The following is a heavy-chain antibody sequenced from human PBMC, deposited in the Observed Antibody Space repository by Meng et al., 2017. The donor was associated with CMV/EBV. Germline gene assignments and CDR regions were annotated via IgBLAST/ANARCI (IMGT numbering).Heavy chain of an antibody. D-gene: IGHD3-22*01. CDR2: IYYSGST. Sequence: ESLKISCTVSGGSISSSSYYWGWIRQPPGKGLEWIGSIYYSGSTYYNPSLKSRVTISVDTSKNQFSLKLSSVTAADTAVYYCARREGYYDSSGSRDAFDIWGQGTMVTVSS. CDR3: ARREGYYDSSGSRDAFDI. V-gene: IGHV4-39*01. CDR1: GGSISSSSYY. J-gene: IGHJ3*02.